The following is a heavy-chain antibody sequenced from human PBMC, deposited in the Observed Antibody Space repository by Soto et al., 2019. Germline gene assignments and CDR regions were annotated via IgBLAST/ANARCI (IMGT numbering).Heavy chain of an antibody. V-gene: IGHV4-30-2*01. D-gene: IGHD2-15*01. Sequence: SETLSLTCAVSGGSINSGSYSWSWIRQPPGKGLEWIGYIYHSGSTYYNPSLKSRVTISVDRSKNQFSLKLSSVTAADTAVYYCASRLTVVGGMDVWGQGTTVTVSS. CDR2: IYHSGST. CDR1: GGSINSGSYS. J-gene: IGHJ6*02. CDR3: ASRLTVVGGMDV.